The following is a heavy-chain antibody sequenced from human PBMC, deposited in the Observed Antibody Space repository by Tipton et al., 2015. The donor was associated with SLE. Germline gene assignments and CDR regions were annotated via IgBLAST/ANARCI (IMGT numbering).Heavy chain of an antibody. V-gene: IGHV4-61*02. Sequence: TLSLTCTVSGASIKSGSYFWTWIRQPAGKGLEWVGRVYSSGRTIYNPSIKSRITLSLDTSKNQFSLRVNSVTAADTAVYYCARGGGSYYDYWGQGTLVTVSS. CDR1: GASIKSGSYF. D-gene: IGHD1-26*01. CDR3: ARGGGSYYDY. J-gene: IGHJ4*02. CDR2: VYSSGRT.